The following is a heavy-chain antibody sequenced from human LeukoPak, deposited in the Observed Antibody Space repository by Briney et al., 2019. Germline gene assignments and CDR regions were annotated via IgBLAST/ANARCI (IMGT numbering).Heavy chain of an antibody. J-gene: IGHJ4*02. D-gene: IGHD3-22*01. CDR3: ARARGGYGDY. V-gene: IGHV1-18*01. Sequence: GESLKISCKASGYTFTSYGISWVRQAPGQGLEWMGWISAYNGNTNYAQKLQGRVTMTTDTSTSTAYMELRSLRSDDTAVYYCARARGGYGDYWGQGTLVTVSS. CDR2: ISAYNGNT. CDR1: GYTFTSYG.